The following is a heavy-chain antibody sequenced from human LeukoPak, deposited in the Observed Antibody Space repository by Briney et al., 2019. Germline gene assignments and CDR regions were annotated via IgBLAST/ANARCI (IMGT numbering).Heavy chain of an antibody. CDR1: GFTVSRNY. Sequence: GGSLRLSCTASGFTVSRNYMSWVRQAPGKGLEWVSVIYSGCDTYYADSVKGRFTISRDISENTLYLQMDNLRAEDTAFYYCARSPPASPFDYWGQGTLVTVSS. CDR3: ARSPPASPFDY. D-gene: IGHD2-2*01. V-gene: IGHV3-53*01. CDR2: IYSGCDT. J-gene: IGHJ4*02.